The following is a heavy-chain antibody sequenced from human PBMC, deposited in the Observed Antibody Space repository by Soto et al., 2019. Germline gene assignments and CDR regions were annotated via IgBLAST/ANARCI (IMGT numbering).Heavy chain of an antibody. Sequence: GASVKVSCKASGYTFTSYGISWVRQAPGQGLEWMGWISAYNGNTNYAQKLQGRVTMTTDTSTSTAYMELRSLRSDDTAVYYCARDQIVLVPAATHNWFDPWGQGTLVTVSS. V-gene: IGHV1-18*01. CDR3: ARDQIVLVPAATHNWFDP. CDR1: GYTFTSYG. D-gene: IGHD2-2*01. J-gene: IGHJ5*02. CDR2: ISAYNGNT.